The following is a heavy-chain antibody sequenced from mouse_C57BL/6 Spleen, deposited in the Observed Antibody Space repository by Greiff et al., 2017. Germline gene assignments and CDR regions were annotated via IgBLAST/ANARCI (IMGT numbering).Heavy chain of an antibody. CDR2: IDPSDSYT. CDR1: GYTFTSYW. J-gene: IGHJ4*01. Sequence: QVQLKQPGAELVRPGTSVKLSCKASGYTFTSYWLHWVKQRPGQGLEWIGVIDPSDSYTNYNQKFKGKATLTVDTSSSTAYMQLSSLTSEDSAVYYCARSGLRRGMDYWGQGTSVTVSS. V-gene: IGHV1-59*01. CDR3: ARSGLRRGMDY. D-gene: IGHD2-4*01.